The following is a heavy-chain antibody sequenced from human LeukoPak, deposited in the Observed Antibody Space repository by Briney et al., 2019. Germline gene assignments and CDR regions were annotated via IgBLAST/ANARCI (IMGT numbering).Heavy chain of an antibody. V-gene: IGHV3-15*01. D-gene: IGHD2-2*01. CDR3: TTPEACSSTSCYSFYYYYGMDV. CDR2: IKSKTDGGTT. J-gene: IGHJ6*04. CDR1: GFTFSNAW. Sequence: GGSLRLSCAASGFTFSNAWMSWVRQAPGKGLEWVGRIKSKTDGGTTDYAAPAKGRFTISRDDSKNTLYLQMNSLKTEDTAVYYCTTPEACSSTSCYSFYYYYGMDVWGNGTTVTVSS.